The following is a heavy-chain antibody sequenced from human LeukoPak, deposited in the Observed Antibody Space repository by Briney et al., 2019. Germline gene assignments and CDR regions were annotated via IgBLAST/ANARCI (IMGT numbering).Heavy chain of an antibody. D-gene: IGHD2-2*01. CDR3: AMSLVVDAFDI. Sequence: GGSLRLSCAASGFTFSSYAMHWVRQAPGKGLEWVAVISYDGSNKYYADSVKGRFTISRDNSKNTLYLQMNSLRAEDTAVYYCAMSLVVDAFDIWGQGTMVTVSS. J-gene: IGHJ3*02. CDR1: GFTFSSYA. V-gene: IGHV3-30-3*01. CDR2: ISYDGSNK.